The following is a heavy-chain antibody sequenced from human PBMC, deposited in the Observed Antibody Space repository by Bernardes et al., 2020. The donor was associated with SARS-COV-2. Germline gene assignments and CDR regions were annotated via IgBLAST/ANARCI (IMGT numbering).Heavy chain of an antibody. CDR2: ISGSGTST. V-gene: IGHV3-23*01. CDR3: AKDRVAFFGGGGVPDS. CDR1: GFTFSSYG. D-gene: IGHD3-16*01. Sequence: GGSLRLSCAAAGFTFSSYGMTWVRQAPGKGLEWVSIISGSGTSTYYADSVKGRFTMSRVNSQNTLYLQMNSLRAEDTAVYYCAKDRVAFFGGGGVPDSWGQGTLVTVSS. J-gene: IGHJ4*02.